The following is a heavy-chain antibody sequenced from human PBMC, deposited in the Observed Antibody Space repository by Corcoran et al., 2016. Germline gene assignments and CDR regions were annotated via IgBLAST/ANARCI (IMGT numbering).Heavy chain of an antibody. Sequence: EVQLVESGGGLVKPGGSLRLSCAASGFTFSNAWMSWVRQAPGKGLEWVGRIKSKTDGGTTDYAAPVKGRFTISRDDSKNTLYLQMNSLKTDDTAGYYCSTEGDYGGNSGHYWGQGTLVTVSS. V-gene: IGHV3-15*01. CDR1: GFTFSNAW. CDR2: IKSKTDGGTT. D-gene: IGHD4-17*01. CDR3: STEGDYGGNSGHY. J-gene: IGHJ4*02.